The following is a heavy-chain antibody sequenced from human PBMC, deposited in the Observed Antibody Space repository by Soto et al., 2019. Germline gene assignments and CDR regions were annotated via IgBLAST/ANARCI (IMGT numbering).Heavy chain of an antibody. J-gene: IGHJ5*02. V-gene: IGHV4-4*02. D-gene: IGHD1-7*01. CDR3: TSNGGWNFDP. CDR2: IHHSGST. CDR1: GGSISGGEW. Sequence: QVQLQESGPGLVKPSGTLSLTCAVSGGSISGGEWWSWVRQPPGKGLEWIGEIHHSGSTGYNPSHKSRVTISVDKSKDQFSLKLSSVTAADTAVYYCTSNGGWNFDPWGQGTLVNVSS.